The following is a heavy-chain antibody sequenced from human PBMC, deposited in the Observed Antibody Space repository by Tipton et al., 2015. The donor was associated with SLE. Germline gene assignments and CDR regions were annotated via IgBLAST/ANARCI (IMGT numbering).Heavy chain of an antibody. D-gene: IGHD7-27*01. CDR1: GGSISSYY. CDR2: IYYSGST. V-gene: IGHV4-59*01. J-gene: IGHJ4*02. CDR3: ARDSNWGSY. Sequence: LRLSCTVSGGSISSYYWSWIRQPPGKGLEWIGYIYYSGSTNYNPSLKSRVTTSVDTSKNQFSLKLSAVTAEDTAVYYCARDSNWGSYWGQGTLVTVSS.